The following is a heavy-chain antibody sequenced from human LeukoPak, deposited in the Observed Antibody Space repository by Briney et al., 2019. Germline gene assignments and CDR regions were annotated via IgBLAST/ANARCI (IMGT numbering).Heavy chain of an antibody. D-gene: IGHD5-18*01. J-gene: IGHJ4*02. CDR3: ARRANTAPPYYFDY. CDR2: IYYSGST. CDR1: GGSISSSSYY. V-gene: IGHV4-39*07. Sequence: MSSETLSLTCTVSGGSISSSSYYWGWIRQPPGKGLEWIGSIYYSGSTYYNPSLKSRVTISVDTSKNQFSLKLSSVTAADTAVYYCARRANTAPPYYFDYWGQGTLVTVSS.